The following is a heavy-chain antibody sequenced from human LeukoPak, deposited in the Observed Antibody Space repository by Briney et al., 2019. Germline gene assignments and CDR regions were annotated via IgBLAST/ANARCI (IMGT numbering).Heavy chain of an antibody. Sequence: PGRSLRLSCAASGFXFNSYGIHWVRQAPGKGLEWVAGISYDGSNEYFADPLKGRFTISRDNSKNTLFLQMNSLRAEDTAMYYCAKNRNTYAYIPIRYYFDYWGQGTLVTVSS. V-gene: IGHV3-30*18. D-gene: IGHD3-16*01. CDR3: AKNRNTYAYIPIRYYFDY. CDR2: ISYDGSNE. J-gene: IGHJ4*02. CDR1: GFXFNSYG.